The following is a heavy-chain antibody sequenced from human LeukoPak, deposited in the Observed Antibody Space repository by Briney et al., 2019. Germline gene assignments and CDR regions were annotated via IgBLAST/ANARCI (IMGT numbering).Heavy chain of an antibody. CDR2: IYKIGTT. D-gene: IGHD2-15*01. V-gene: IGHV4-59*02. CDR3: VIGVGWQPDY. Sequence: SETLSLTCTVFGDSVTGYFLNRVRQPPGKGLEWIGHIYKIGTTNYDPSLKSRLTISADTSKNQFSLQLRSVTAADTAVYYCVIGVGWQPDYWGQGALVTVSS. CDR1: GDSVTGYF. J-gene: IGHJ4*02.